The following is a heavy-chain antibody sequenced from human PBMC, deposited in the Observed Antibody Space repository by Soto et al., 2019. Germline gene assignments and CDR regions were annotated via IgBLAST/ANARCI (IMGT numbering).Heavy chain of an antibody. CDR3: AKELNWNPNWFDP. Sequence: GGSLRLSCAASGFTFSSYGMHWVRQAPGKGLEWVAVISYDGSNKYYADSVKGRFTISRDNSKNTLYLQMNSLRAEDTAVYYCAKELNWNPNWFDPWGQGTLVTVSS. V-gene: IGHV3-30*18. CDR2: ISYDGSNK. J-gene: IGHJ5*02. CDR1: GFTFSSYG. D-gene: IGHD1-1*01.